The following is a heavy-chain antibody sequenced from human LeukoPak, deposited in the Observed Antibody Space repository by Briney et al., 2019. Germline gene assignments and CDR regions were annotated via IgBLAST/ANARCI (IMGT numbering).Heavy chain of an antibody. D-gene: IGHD3-3*01. CDR1: GFSFSGYG. J-gene: IGHJ6*04. Sequence: GGSLRLSCAASGFSFSGYGMHWVRQAPGKGLEWVSFIQYNGISKFYGDSVKGRFTISRDNAKNALYLEMNSLITEDTAVYYCAKDLTDFGVWGRGTTVTVPS. V-gene: IGHV3-30*02. CDR2: IQYNGISK. CDR3: AKDLTDFGV.